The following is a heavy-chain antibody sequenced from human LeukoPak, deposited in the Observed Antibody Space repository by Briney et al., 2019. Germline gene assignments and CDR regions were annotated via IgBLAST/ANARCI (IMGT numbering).Heavy chain of an antibody. CDR2: ISGSGSTI. CDR3: ARERGWSFYFDS. CDR1: GFIFTSYA. D-gene: IGHD6-19*01. Sequence: QPGESLRLSCAASGFIFTSYAINWVRQAPGKGLEWVSSISGSGSTIYYADSVKGRFTISRDNAKNTLYLQMNSLKDEDAAFYYCARERGWSFYFDSWGRGALVTVSS. J-gene: IGHJ4*02. V-gene: IGHV3-23*01.